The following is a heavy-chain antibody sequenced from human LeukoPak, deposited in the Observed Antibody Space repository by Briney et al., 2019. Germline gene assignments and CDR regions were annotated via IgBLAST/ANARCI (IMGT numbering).Heavy chain of an antibody. J-gene: IGHJ4*02. V-gene: IGHV3-66*01. Sequence: PGGSLRLSCAASGFTVSSNCMSWVRQAPGKGLEWVTVIYSGGNTYYADSVKGRFIISRDNSRNTVYLQMNSLRAEDTAVYYCARDASSGWRYYFDYWGQGTLVTVSS. CDR3: ARDASSGWRYYFDY. CDR1: GFTVSSNC. D-gene: IGHD6-19*01. CDR2: IYSGGNT.